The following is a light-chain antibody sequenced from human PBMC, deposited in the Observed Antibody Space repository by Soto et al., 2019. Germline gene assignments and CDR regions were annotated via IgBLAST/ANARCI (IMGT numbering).Light chain of an antibody. CDR1: QSVSSSY. CDR3: QQYGRSPWT. J-gene: IGKJ1*01. V-gene: IGKV3-20*01. CDR2: GAS. Sequence: EIVFPDGPHILSISPGERATLSCRASQSVSSSYLAWYQQKPGQAPRLLIYGASSRATGIPDRFSGSGSATDFTLTISRLEPEDFAVYYCQQYGRSPWTFGQGTKV.